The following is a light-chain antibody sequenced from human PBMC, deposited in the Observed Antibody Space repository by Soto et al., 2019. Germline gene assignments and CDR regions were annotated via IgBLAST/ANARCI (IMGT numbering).Light chain of an antibody. Sequence: QSVLTRPPSASGTPGQRVTISCSGSSSNIGSNTVTWYQQFPGTAPKILIYSNNQRPSGVPDRLSGSKSGTSASLAISGLQSEDEADYYCAVWDDTLSGVVFGGGTKLTVL. CDR2: SNN. CDR1: SSNIGSNT. CDR3: AVWDDTLSGVV. V-gene: IGLV1-44*01. J-gene: IGLJ3*02.